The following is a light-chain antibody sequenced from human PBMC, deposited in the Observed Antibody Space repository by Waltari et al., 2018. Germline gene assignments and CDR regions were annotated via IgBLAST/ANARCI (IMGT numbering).Light chain of an antibody. CDR1: EDINDY. Sequence: DIQMPQSPSSLSACVGDRVATTCQPSEDINDYLNWYQQKPGKAPRLLIYDASTLDIGVPSRFSGSGSGTHFTFTISSLQPEDFATYYCQQYDNLPLTFGGGTKVDIE. CDR3: QQYDNLPLT. CDR2: DAS. J-gene: IGKJ4*01. V-gene: IGKV1-33*01.